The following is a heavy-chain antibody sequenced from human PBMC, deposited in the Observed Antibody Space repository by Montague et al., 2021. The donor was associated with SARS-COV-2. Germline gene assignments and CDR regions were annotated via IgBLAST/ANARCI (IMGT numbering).Heavy chain of an antibody. CDR1: NGSISSYY. CDR2: IYYRGST. V-gene: IGHV4-59*01. CDR3: AREGLNNWFDP. Sequence: SETLSLTCTVYNGSISSYYWSWVRQPPGKRLEWIGYIYYRGSTNYNPSLESRVTMSVDTSKNQFSLKLRSVTAADTAVYFCAREGLNNWFDPWGQGTLVIVSS. J-gene: IGHJ5*02.